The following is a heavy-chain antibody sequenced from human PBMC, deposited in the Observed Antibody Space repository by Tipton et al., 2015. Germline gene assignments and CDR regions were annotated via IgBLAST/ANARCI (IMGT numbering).Heavy chain of an antibody. V-gene: IGHV4-59*01. CDR2: ISYSGST. CDR3: ARVRYDSSGYQNWYFDL. D-gene: IGHD3-22*01. CDR1: GFTFSTYS. Sequence: LRLSCAASGFTFSTYSMNWVRQAPGKGLEWIGYISYSGSTNYNPSLKSRVIMSIDTSKDQFSLNLGSVTAADTAVYYCARVRYDSSGYQNWYFDLWGRGTLVTVSS. J-gene: IGHJ2*01.